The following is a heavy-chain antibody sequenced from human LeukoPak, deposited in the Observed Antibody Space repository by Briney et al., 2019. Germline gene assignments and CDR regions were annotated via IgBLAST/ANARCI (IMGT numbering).Heavy chain of an antibody. CDR1: GFTFSNYA. CDR2: ISGSGGGT. Sequence: GGSLRLSCAASGFTFSNYAMSWVRQAPGKGLEWVSAISGSGGGTYYADSVKGRFTISRDNSKNTLYLQINSLRAEDTAVFYCAKRLGSWFFDYGAREPLLPVSS. D-gene: IGHD6-13*01. V-gene: IGHV3-23*01. J-gene: IGHJ4*02. CDR3: AKRLGSWFFDY.